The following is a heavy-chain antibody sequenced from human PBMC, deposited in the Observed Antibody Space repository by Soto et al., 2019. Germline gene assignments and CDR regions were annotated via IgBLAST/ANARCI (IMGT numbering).Heavy chain of an antibody. CDR1: GFIFDDYA. Sequence: CIASGFIFDDYAIHWVRQVPGKGLEWVSGIDWNRATTGYADSVKGRFTLSRDNARNSVLLQMNSLRSEDTARYYCVKDVGSRHYDFTNFDSWGQGALVTVS. V-gene: IGHV3-9*01. CDR2: IDWNRATT. J-gene: IGHJ4*02. D-gene: IGHD3-3*01. CDR3: VKDVGSRHYDFTNFDS.